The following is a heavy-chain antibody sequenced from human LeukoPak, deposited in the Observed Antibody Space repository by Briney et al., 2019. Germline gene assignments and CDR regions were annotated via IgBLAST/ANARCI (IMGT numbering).Heavy chain of an antibody. D-gene: IGHD1-26*01. CDR2: IDPNSGGT. CDR1: GYTFTGYY. J-gene: IGHJ4*02. Sequence: ASVKVSCKASGYTFTGYYMHWVRQAPGQGLEWVGRIDPNSGGTNYAQKFQGRVTMTRDTSISTAYMELSRLRSDDTAVYYCARDKKWETKFDYWGQGTLVTVSS. V-gene: IGHV1-2*06. CDR3: ARDKKWETKFDY.